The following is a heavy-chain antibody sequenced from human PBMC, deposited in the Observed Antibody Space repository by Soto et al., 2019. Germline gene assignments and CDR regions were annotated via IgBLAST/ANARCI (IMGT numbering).Heavy chain of an antibody. CDR3: AHNIFPFSDVSGTLYFDY. Sequence: QITLKESGPTLVKPTLTLTLTCTFSGFSLTTSAVGVGWVSQPPGKALEWLALIYGDDDKRYSPSLKSRLTITKDTSKNQVVLTMNNVDPVDTATYYCAHNIFPFSDVSGTLYFDYWGQGTLVTVSS. V-gene: IGHV2-5*02. CDR2: IYGDDDK. J-gene: IGHJ4*02. D-gene: IGHD5-12*01. CDR1: GFSLTTSAVG.